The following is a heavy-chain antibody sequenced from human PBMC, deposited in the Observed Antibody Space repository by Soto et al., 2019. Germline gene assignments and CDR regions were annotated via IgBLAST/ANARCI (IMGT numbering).Heavy chain of an antibody. CDR2: ISWNSGSI. CDR3: AKDIEGPLAAGIGFDY. CDR1: GFTFDDYA. J-gene: IGHJ4*02. Sequence: EVQLVESGGGLVQPGRSLRLSCAASGFTFDDYAMHWVRQAPGKGLEWVSGISWNSGSIGYADSVKGRFTISRDNAKNSLCLQMDSLRAEDTALYYCAKDIEGPLAAGIGFDYWGQGTLVTVSS. V-gene: IGHV3-9*01. D-gene: IGHD6-13*01.